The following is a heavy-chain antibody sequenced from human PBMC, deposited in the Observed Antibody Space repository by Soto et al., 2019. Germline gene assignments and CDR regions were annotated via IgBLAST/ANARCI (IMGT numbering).Heavy chain of an antibody. CDR2: ISSTGGGT. CDR1: GFTFNNYV. Sequence: GGSLRLSCAASGFTFNNYVMSWVRQAPGKGLEWVSGISSTGGGTYYADPVKGRFTISRDNSKNTLYLQMNNLRAGDTALYYRAKGHDIVVVPTVDYWGQGTLVTVSS. J-gene: IGHJ4*02. CDR3: AKGHDIVVVPTVDY. V-gene: IGHV3-23*01. D-gene: IGHD2-15*01.